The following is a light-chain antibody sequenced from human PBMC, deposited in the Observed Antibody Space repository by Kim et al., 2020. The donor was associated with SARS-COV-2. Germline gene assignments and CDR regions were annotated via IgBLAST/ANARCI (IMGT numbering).Light chain of an antibody. CDR3: SSYTSSSTLEV. J-gene: IGLJ1*01. CDR1: SSDVGGYNY. CDR2: DVS. Sequence: QWITISCTGTSSDVGGYNYVSWYQQHPGKAPKLIIYDVSNRPSGVSNRFSGSKSGNTASLTISGLQAEDEADYYCSSYTSSSTLEVFGTGTKVTVL. V-gene: IGLV2-14*03.